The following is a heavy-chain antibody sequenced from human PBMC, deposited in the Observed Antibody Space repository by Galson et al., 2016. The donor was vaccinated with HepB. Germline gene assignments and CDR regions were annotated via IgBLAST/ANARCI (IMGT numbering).Heavy chain of an antibody. CDR3: ARDWYIVKEDNWFDP. CDR1: GFTFSSYT. V-gene: IGHV3-21*01. Sequence: SLRLSCAASGFTFSSYTMSWVRQAPGKGLEWVSSISSGSTYIFYADSVKGRFSISRDNAKNSLFLQRVSLRAEDTAVYYCARDWYIVKEDNWFDPWSQGTLVTVSS. J-gene: IGHJ5*02. D-gene: IGHD2/OR15-2a*01. CDR2: ISSGSTYI.